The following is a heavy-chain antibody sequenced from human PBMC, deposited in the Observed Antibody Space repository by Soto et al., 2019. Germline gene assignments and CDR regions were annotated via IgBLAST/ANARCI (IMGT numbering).Heavy chain of an antibody. Sequence: EVHLLESGGGLVQPGGSLRLSCTASGFTFGSYAMTWVRQAPGRGLEGVSGITASGGRTYYADSVKGRCTISRDNSKSTLYLQMNSLRAEDTALYYCAKDTRYGDYVGWFDSWGQGTLVTVSS. V-gene: IGHV3-23*01. J-gene: IGHJ5*01. CDR1: GFTFGSYA. CDR3: AKDTRYGDYVGWFDS. CDR2: ITASGGRT. D-gene: IGHD4-17*01.